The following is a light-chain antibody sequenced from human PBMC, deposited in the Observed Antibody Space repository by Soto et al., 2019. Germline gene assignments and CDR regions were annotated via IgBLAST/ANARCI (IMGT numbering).Light chain of an antibody. CDR1: QNIGSS. J-gene: IGKJ1*01. V-gene: IGKV1-39*01. CDR3: QQSYTTSWT. Sequence: DIQMTQSPSSLSASVGGRVTVTCRASQNIGSSLHWYQQKPGKAPNLLIYAASSLQSGVPSRFSGSGSGTEFTLTINSLQPEDFATYYCQQSYTTSWTFGQGTKVEIK. CDR2: AAS.